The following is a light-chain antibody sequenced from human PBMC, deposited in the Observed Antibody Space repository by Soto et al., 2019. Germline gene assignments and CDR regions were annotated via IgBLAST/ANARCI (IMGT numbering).Light chain of an antibody. Sequence: DIQMTQSPSSLSASVGDRVTITCQASQDISNYLNWYQQKPGKAPKLLIYDASNLETGVPSRFSGRGSGTDFTFTISSLQPEDISTYYCQQYDNLPPYTFGQGPKLEIK. V-gene: IGKV1-33*01. CDR1: QDISNY. CDR2: DAS. J-gene: IGKJ2*01. CDR3: QQYDNLPPYT.